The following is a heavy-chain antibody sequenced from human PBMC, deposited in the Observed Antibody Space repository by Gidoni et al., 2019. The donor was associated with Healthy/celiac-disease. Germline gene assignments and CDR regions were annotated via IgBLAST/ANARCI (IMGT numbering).Heavy chain of an antibody. D-gene: IGHD6-6*01. CDR1: GGTFSSYA. CDR2: IIPIFGTA. CDR3: ARDVEYSSSSTLGY. V-gene: IGHV1-69*01. J-gene: IGHJ4*02. Sequence: QVQLVQSGAEVKQPGSSVKVSCKASGGTFSSYAISWVRQAPGQGLEGMGGIIPIFGTANYAQKFQGRVTITADESTSTAYMELSSLRSEDTAVYYCARDVEYSSSSTLGYWGQGTLVTVSS.